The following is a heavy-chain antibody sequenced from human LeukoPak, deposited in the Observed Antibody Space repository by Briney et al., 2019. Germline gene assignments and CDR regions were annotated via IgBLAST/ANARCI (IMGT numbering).Heavy chain of an antibody. CDR2: ISWDGGST. V-gene: IGHV3-43*01. Sequence: GGSLRLSCAASGFTFDDYTMHWVRQAPGKGLEWVSLISWDGGSTYYADSVKGRFTISRDNSKNSLYLQMNSLRTEGTALYYCAKGKGIGGVDYWGQGTLVTVSS. D-gene: IGHD3-10*01. J-gene: IGHJ4*02. CDR1: GFTFDDYT. CDR3: AKGKGIGGVDY.